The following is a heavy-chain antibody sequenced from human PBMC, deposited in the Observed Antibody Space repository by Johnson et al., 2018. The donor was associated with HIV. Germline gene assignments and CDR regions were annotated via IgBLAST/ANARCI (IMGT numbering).Heavy chain of an antibody. J-gene: IGHJ3*02. V-gene: IGHV3-7*03. D-gene: IGHD3-22*01. CDR1: GFTFSSYA. CDR2: IKEDGGET. CDR3: TKDIHYDSSGYLHLNAFDI. Sequence: VQLVESGGGVVRPGGSLRLSCAASGFTFSSYAMHWVRQAPGKGLEWVAIIKEDGGETYYVDSVKGRFTISRDNANILLYLQMSSLGVEDTTVYYCTKDIHYDSSGYLHLNAFDIWGQGTMVTVSS.